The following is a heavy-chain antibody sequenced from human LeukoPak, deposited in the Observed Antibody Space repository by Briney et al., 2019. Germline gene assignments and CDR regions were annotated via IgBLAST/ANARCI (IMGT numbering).Heavy chain of an antibody. J-gene: IGHJ6*02. CDR3: ARDHCSANSCYEDYYNGVDV. V-gene: IGHV1-2*02. Sequence: ASVTVSYKPSVYTFTHYYLQWVRQAPGQGLEWMGWINLDSVGTEFAQSFQGTVTMTRDESISTAYMELSRLRSDDTAVYYCARDHCSANSCYEDYYNGVDVWGQGTTVTVSS. CDR2: INLDSVGT. CDR1: VYTFTHYY. D-gene: IGHD2-2*01.